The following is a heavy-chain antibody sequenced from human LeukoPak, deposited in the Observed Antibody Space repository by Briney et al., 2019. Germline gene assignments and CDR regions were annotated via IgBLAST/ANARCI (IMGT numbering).Heavy chain of an antibody. D-gene: IGHD3-3*01. J-gene: IGHJ5*02. CDR3: ARGPLRSGYYRPNWFDP. V-gene: IGHV4-34*01. CDR2: INNSGST. Sequence: PSETLSLTCAVYGGSFSGYYWSWIRQPPGKGLEWIGEINNSGSTNYNPSLKSRVTISVDTSKNQFSLKLSSVTAADTAVYYCARGPLRSGYYRPNWFDPWGQGTLVTVSS. CDR1: GGSFSGYY.